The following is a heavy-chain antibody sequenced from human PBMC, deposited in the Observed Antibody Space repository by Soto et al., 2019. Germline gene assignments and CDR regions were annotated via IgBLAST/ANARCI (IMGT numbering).Heavy chain of an antibody. J-gene: IGHJ4*02. V-gene: IGHV3-30-3*01. Sequence: PGGSLRLSCAASGFTFSSYAMHWVRQAPGKGLEWVAVISYDGSNKYYADSVKGRFTIPRDNSKNTLYLQMNSLRAEDTAVYYCARGALVGWAVAGTLGLYWGQGTLVTVSS. CDR1: GFTFSSYA. CDR3: ARGALVGWAVAGTLGLY. D-gene: IGHD6-19*01. CDR2: ISYDGSNK.